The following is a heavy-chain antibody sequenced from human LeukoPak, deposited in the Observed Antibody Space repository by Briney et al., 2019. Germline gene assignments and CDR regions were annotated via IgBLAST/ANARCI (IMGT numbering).Heavy chain of an antibody. CDR2: IYTTGTT. CDR1: GGSIRSYY. D-gene: IGHD1-26*01. Sequence: SETLSLTCDVSGGSIRSYYWGWVRQPAGKGPEWIGRIYTTGTTHFNPSLKSRLTMSIDTSKNQFSLKLTSVSAADTAIYFCARQGYTASYYFLDYWSQGTLVTVSS. CDR3: ARQGYTASYYFLDY. J-gene: IGHJ4*02. V-gene: IGHV4-4*07.